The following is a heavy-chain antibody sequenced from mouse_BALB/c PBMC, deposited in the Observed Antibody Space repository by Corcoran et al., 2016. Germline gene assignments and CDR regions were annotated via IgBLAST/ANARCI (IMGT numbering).Heavy chain of an antibody. CDR2: INPRSRTI. CDR3: AKNHNYGLFAY. D-gene: IGHD1-1*01. V-gene: IGHV4-1*02. CDR1: GFDFSGFW. Sequence: EVKLLESGGGLVQPGGSLKLSCAASGFDFSGFWMSWVRQAPGKGLEWIGEINPRSRTINYTPSLKDKFIISRDNAKNTLYLQMSKVRSEDTALDYCAKNHNYGLFAYWGQGTLVTVSA. J-gene: IGHJ3*01.